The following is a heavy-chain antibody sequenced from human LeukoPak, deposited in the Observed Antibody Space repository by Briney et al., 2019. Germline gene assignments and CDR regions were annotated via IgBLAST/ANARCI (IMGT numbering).Heavy chain of an antibody. D-gene: IGHD4-17*01. Sequence: PGGSPRLSCAASGFTFDRYWMSWGRQAPGKGPEWVAITKQDGSEKYYEDAVKGRFTISRDNAKNSLFLQMNSLRVEDTAVYYCARCGMTTEEYYFDYWGQGTLVTVSS. V-gene: IGHV3-7*01. CDR2: TKQDGSEK. J-gene: IGHJ4*02. CDR3: ARCGMTTEEYYFDY. CDR1: GFTFDRYW.